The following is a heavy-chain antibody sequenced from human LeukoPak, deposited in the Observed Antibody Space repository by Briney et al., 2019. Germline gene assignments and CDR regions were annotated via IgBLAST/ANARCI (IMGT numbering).Heavy chain of an antibody. Sequence: KPSETLSLTCTVSGGSISSSSYYWGWIRQPPGKGLQWIGTFYNSGITYFNPSLKSRVTMSIDTSKNQFSLKVTSVTAADTAVYYCARRSITGWFDPWGQGTLVTVSS. V-gene: IGHV4-39*01. D-gene: IGHD2-2*01. J-gene: IGHJ5*02. CDR3: ARRSITGWFDP. CDR1: GGSISSSSYY. CDR2: FYNSGIT.